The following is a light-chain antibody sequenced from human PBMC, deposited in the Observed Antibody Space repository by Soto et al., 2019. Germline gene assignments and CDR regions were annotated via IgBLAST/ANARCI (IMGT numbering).Light chain of an antibody. Sequence: EIVLTQSPGALSLSPGERATLSCRASQSVRSTYVAWYQQNPGQAPRLLIFGTSTRATGIPDRFSGSGSGTDFTLTITTLEPVYFAVYYCQQHVNWSWAFGQGNKV. J-gene: IGKJ1*01. CDR2: GTS. CDR3: QQHVNWSWA. V-gene: IGKV3-20*01. CDR1: QSVRSTY.